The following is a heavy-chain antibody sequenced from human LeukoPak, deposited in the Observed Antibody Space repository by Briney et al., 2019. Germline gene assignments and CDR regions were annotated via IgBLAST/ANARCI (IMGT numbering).Heavy chain of an antibody. V-gene: IGHV3-66*01. CDR2: IYSGGST. J-gene: IGHJ4*02. Sequence: TGGSLRLSCAASGFTVSSNYMSWVRQAPGKGLEWVSVIYSGGSTYYADPVKGRFTISRDNSKNTLYLQMNSLRAEDTAVYYCARDDPDYGDYDQGDYWGQGTLVTVSS. D-gene: IGHD4-17*01. CDR1: GFTVSSNY. CDR3: ARDDPDYGDYDQGDY.